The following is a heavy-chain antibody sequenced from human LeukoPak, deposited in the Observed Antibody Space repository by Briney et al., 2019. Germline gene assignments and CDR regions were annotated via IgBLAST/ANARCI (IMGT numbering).Heavy chain of an antibody. D-gene: IGHD2-15*01. CDR1: GFTFSTYW. CDR3: VTDRATQYFDY. V-gene: IGHV3-33*08. Sequence: GGSLRLSCAASGFTFSTYWMSWVRQAPGKGLEWVAFIWYDGSNKYYADSVKGRFTISRDNSRNTLFLQMNSLRAEDTAVYYCVTDRATQYFDYWGQGTLVSVSS. J-gene: IGHJ4*02. CDR2: IWYDGSNK.